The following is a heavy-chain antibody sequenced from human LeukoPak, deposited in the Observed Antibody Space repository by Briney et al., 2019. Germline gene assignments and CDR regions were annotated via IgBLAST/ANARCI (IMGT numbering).Heavy chain of an antibody. CDR1: GYTFTGYY. CDR2: INPNSGGT. CDR3: ARDIRGPTDSSYGMDV. V-gene: IGHV1-2*04. Sequence: ASVNVSCKASGYTFTGYYMHWVRQAPGQGLEWMGWINPNSGGTNYAQKFQGWVTMTRDTSISTAYMELSRLRSDDTAVSYCARDIRGPTDSSYGMDVWGQGTTVTVSS. J-gene: IGHJ6*02.